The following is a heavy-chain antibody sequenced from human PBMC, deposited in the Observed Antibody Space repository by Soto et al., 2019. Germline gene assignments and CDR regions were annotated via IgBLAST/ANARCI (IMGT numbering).Heavy chain of an antibody. CDR2: MNPNSGNT. V-gene: IGHV1-8*01. D-gene: IGHD1-7*01. CDR1: GYTFTSYD. Sequence: ASVKVSCKASGYTFTSYDINWVRQATGQGLEWMGWMNPNSGNTGYAQKFQGRVTMTEDTSTDTAYMELSSLRSEDTAVYYCATERYNWNYRDAFDIWGQGTMVTVS. J-gene: IGHJ3*02. CDR3: ATERYNWNYRDAFDI.